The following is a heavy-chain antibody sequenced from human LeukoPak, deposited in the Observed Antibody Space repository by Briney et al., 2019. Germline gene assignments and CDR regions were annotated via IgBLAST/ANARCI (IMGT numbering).Heavy chain of an antibody. CDR3: ARRGEAMDPFDY. D-gene: IGHD5-18*01. Sequence: GESLKISCKDSGYSFTSYWIGWVRQMPGKGLEWMGIIYPGDSVTRYSPSFQGQVTISADKSINTAYLQWSSLKASDTAIYYCARRGEAMDPFDYWGQGTLVTVSS. CDR2: IYPGDSVT. CDR1: GYSFTSYW. V-gene: IGHV5-51*01. J-gene: IGHJ4*02.